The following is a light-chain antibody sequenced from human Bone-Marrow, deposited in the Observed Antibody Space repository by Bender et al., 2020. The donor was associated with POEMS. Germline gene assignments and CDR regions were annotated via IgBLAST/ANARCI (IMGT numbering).Light chain of an antibody. J-gene: IGLJ1*01. CDR2: DVR. Sequence: QSALTQPASVSGSPGQSITISCTGTTNDIGDYNYVSWYQQHPGQAPKLMIFDVRNRPSGVSNRFSGSKSANTASLTISGLQAEDEAHYYCSSYTNATLGVFGTGTEVAVL. CDR3: SSYTNATLGV. V-gene: IGLV2-14*03. CDR1: TNDIGDYNY.